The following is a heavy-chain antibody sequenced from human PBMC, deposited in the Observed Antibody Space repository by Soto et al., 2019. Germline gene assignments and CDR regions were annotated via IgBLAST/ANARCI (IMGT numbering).Heavy chain of an antibody. D-gene: IGHD3-22*01. Sequence: GGSLRLSCAASGVTFSSYSMNWVRQAPGKGLEWVSYIRSSSSTIYYADSVKGRFTISRDNAKNSLYLQMNSLRDEDTAVYYCARERYYYDSSGYWKFDPWGQGTLVTVSS. J-gene: IGHJ5*02. CDR2: IRSSSSTI. CDR3: ARERYYYDSSGYWKFDP. V-gene: IGHV3-48*02. CDR1: GVTFSSYS.